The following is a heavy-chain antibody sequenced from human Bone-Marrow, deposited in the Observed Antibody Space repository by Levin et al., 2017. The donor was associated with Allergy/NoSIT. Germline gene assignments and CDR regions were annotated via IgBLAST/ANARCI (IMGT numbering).Heavy chain of an antibody. CDR3: ANHYDFWSGFFDP. CDR1: GGSITSTYYY. Sequence: PGGSLRLSCTVSGGSITSTYYYWGWIRQPPGEGLEWIGSIHHIGSTYYNPSLKSRVTTSVDTSKNQFSLKLTSVTAADTAVYYCANHYDFWSGFFDPWGQGVLVTVSS. V-gene: IGHV4-39*07. CDR2: IHHIGST. D-gene: IGHD3-3*01. J-gene: IGHJ5*02.